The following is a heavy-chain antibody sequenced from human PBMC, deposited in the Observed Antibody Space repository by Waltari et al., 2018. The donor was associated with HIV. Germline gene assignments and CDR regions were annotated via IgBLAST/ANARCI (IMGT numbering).Heavy chain of an antibody. J-gene: IGHJ4*02. V-gene: IGHV4-59*01. CDR2: IYYSGST. D-gene: IGHD2-15*01. Sequence: QVQLQESGPGLVKPSETLSLTCTVPGGSISSYYWSWIRQPPGKGLEWIGYIYYSGSTNYNPSLKSRVTISVDTSKNQFSLKLSSVTAADTAVYYCARDRGYCSGGSCYRPYYFDYWGQGTLVTVSS. CDR1: GGSISSYY. CDR3: ARDRGYCSGGSCYRPYYFDY.